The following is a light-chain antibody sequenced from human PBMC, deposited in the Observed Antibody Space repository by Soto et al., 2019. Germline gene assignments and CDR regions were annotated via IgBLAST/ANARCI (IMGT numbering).Light chain of an antibody. CDR1: QSISSTQ. CDR2: GAS. V-gene: IGKV3-20*01. J-gene: IGKJ1*01. Sequence: IVFTQFPSTPSLSPGARPTLFCRASQSISSTQLVWYQQKPGQAPTLLIFGASSRATCIPDRFSGSGSGTDFTLTISRLEPEDFAVYYCQQYGRPFGQGTKVDIK. CDR3: QQYGRP.